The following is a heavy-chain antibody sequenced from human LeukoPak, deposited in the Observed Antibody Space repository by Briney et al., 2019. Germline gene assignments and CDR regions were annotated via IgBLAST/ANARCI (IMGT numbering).Heavy chain of an antibody. J-gene: IGHJ4*02. CDR1: GFTFSNYG. Sequence: AGSLRLSCAASGFTFSNYGMSWVRQAPGKGLEWVSTISGSGGNTYYADSVKGRFTISRDNSKNTLYLQIKDLRAEDTAIYYCAKPSAIAVPGRFYFDYWGQGSLVTVSS. V-gene: IGHV3-23*01. CDR3: AKPSAIAVPGRFYFDY. D-gene: IGHD6-19*01. CDR2: ISGSGGNT.